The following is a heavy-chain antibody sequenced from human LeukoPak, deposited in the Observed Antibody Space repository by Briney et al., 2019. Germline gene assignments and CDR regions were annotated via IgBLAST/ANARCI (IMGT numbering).Heavy chain of an antibody. CDR3: AKVNSSSSLFDY. D-gene: IGHD6-6*01. Sequence: PGGSLRLSCAASGFTFSSYAMHWVRQAPGKGLEWVSVIYSGGTTYYADSVKGRFTISRDNSKNTLYLQMNSLRAEDTAVYYCAKVNSSSSLFDYWGQGTLVTVSS. CDR2: IYSGGTT. CDR1: GFTFSSYA. J-gene: IGHJ4*02. V-gene: IGHV3-NL1*01.